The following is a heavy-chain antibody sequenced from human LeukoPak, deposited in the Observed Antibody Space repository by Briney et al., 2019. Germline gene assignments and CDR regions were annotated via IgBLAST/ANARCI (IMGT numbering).Heavy chain of an antibody. J-gene: IGHJ6*02. CDR3: IRIKTREHQYGMDV. Sequence: GGSLRLSCAASGFAFNTYDMHWVRQATGKGLDWVSAIDTLGNTYYSGSVEGRSTISREDAKNSLYLQMNSLRDGDTAVYYCIRIKTREHQYGMDVWGQGTTVTVSS. V-gene: IGHV3-13*01. D-gene: IGHD1-26*01. CDR2: IDTLGNT. CDR1: GFAFNTYD.